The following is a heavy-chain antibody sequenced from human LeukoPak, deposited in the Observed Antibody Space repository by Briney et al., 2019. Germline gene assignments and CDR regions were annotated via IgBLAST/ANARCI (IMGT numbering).Heavy chain of an antibody. D-gene: IGHD3-10*01. V-gene: IGHV3-23*01. Sequence: GGSLRLSCAASGFTFSSFAMSWIRQAPGKGLEWVSLISDGGDNTYYADSGKGRFTISRDNSKNTLYLQLNSLRAEDTAVYYCAKLGNFASGSYSDWGQGTLVTVSS. CDR3: AKLGNFASGSYSD. CDR2: ISDGGDNT. J-gene: IGHJ4*02. CDR1: GFTFSSFA.